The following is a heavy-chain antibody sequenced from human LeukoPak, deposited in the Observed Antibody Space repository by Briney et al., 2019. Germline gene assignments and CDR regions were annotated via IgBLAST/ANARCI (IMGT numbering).Heavy chain of an antibody. J-gene: IGHJ4*02. CDR2: ISAYNGNT. CDR3: ARDRVYDSSGSPRPFDY. CDR1: GYTFTSYG. V-gene: IGHV1-18*01. D-gene: IGHD3-22*01. Sequence: ASVKVSCKASGYTFTSYGISWVRQAPGQGLEWMGWISAYNGNTNYAQKLQGRVTMTTDTSTSTGYMELRSLRSDDTAVYYCARDRVYDSSGSPRPFDYWGQGTLVTVSS.